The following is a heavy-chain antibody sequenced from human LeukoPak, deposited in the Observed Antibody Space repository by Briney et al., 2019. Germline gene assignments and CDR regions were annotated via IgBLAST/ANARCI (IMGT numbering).Heavy chain of an antibody. Sequence: SETLFLTCTVSGGSISSHYWSWIRQPPGKGLEWIGYIYYTGSTNYNPSLKSRVTISVDTSKNQFSLKLSSVTAADTAVYYCARVRGNYFPDYWGQGTLVTVSS. J-gene: IGHJ4*02. V-gene: IGHV4-59*11. D-gene: IGHD4-11*01. CDR2: IYYTGST. CDR1: GGSISSHY. CDR3: ARVRGNYFPDY.